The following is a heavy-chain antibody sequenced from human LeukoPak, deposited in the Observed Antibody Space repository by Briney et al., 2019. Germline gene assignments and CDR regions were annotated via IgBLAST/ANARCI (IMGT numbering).Heavy chain of an antibody. D-gene: IGHD6-19*01. Sequence: ASVTVSCKASGYTFNIYGISWVRQALGKGGEWMGWISAYNGDTKYSQKLQGRVTLTTDTSTSTAYMELRSLTSDDAAVYYCGRSSSRWSVDYWGQGALVTVSS. CDR3: GRSSSRWSVDY. V-gene: IGHV1-18*01. CDR2: ISAYNGDT. CDR1: GYTFNIYG. J-gene: IGHJ4*02.